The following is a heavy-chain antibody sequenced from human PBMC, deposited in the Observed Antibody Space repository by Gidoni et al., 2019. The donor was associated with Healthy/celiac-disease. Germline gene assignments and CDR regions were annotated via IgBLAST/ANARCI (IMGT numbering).Heavy chain of an antibody. Sequence: QVQLVQSGAEVKKPGASVKVSCKASGYTVTSYGICWVRQAPGEGLAWMGWISAYNGNTTYAQKLKDRVNMTTDTSTSTDYMKLRSLRSDDTAGYYCARSPHSTMVRGVTDFDYWGQGTLVTVSS. D-gene: IGHD3-10*01. J-gene: IGHJ4*02. CDR1: GYTVTSYG. V-gene: IGHV1-18*04. CDR3: ARSPHSTMVRGVTDFDY. CDR2: ISAYNGNT.